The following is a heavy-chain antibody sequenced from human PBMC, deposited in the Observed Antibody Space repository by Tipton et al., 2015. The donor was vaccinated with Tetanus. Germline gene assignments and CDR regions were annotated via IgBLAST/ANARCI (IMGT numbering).Heavy chain of an antibody. CDR3: ARWNWDYDSSGYHNYFDY. CDR2: IYYSGST. D-gene: IGHD3-22*01. J-gene: IGHJ4*02. Sequence: TLSLTCTVSGGSISGYYWSWIRQPPGKGLEWIGYIYYSGSTNYNPSLKSRVTISVDTSKNQFSLKLSSVTAADTAVYYCARWNWDYDSSGYHNYFDYWGQGTLVTVSS. V-gene: IGHV4-59*01. CDR1: GGSISGYY.